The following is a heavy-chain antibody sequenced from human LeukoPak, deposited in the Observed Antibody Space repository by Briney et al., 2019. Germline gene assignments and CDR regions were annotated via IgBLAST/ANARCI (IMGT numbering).Heavy chain of an antibody. D-gene: IGHD5-24*01. CDR1: GFTFSSYA. J-gene: IGHJ1*01. CDR3: AKALEVATLSEYFQH. V-gene: IGHV3-23*01. CDR2: ISGSGGST. Sequence: PGGSLRLSCAASGFTFSSYAMSWVRQAPGKGPEWVSAISGSGGSTYYADSVKGRFTISRDNSKNTLYLQMNSLRAEDTAVYYCAKALEVATLSEYFQHWGQGTLVTVSS.